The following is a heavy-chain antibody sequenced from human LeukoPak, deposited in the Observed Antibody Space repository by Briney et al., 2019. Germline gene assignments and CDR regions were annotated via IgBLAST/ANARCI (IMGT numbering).Heavy chain of an antibody. CDR3: ARAIAGSYYPHFDY. D-gene: IGHD1-26*01. V-gene: IGHV4-59*01. CDR1: GGSISSYY. CDR2: IYYSGST. Sequence: SETLSLTCTASGGSISSYYWSWIRQPPGKGLEWIGYIYYSGSTNYNPSLKSRVTISVDTSKNQFSLTLSSVTAADTAVYYCARAIAGSYYPHFDYWGQGTLVTVSS. J-gene: IGHJ4*02.